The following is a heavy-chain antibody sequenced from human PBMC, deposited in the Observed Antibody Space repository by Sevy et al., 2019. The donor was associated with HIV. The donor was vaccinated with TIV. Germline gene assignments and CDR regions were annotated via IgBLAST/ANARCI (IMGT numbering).Heavy chain of an antibody. CDR1: GYSFTGFY. CDR3: VKGYFGSGSYRLLY. D-gene: IGHD3-10*01. Sequence: ASVKVSCKASGYSFTGFYIHWMRQAPGQGLEWMGWINPNNGDAKYAQKYQGRVTMTRDTSATTIYMELTSLRSDDTAMYYCVKGYFGSGSYRLLYWGQGAPVTVSS. V-gene: IGHV1-2*02. CDR2: INPNNGDA. J-gene: IGHJ4*02.